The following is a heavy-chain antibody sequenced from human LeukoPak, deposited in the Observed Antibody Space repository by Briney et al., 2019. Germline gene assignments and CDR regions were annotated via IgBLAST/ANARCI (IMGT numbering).Heavy chain of an antibody. CDR3: ARGTGIAAALQ. J-gene: IGHJ4*02. Sequence: GASVKVSCKASGYTFTSYAMHWVRQAPGQRLEWMGWINAGNGNTKYSQKFQGRVTITRDTSASTAYMEPSSLRSEDTAVYYCARGTGIAAALQWGQGTLVTVSS. V-gene: IGHV1-3*01. D-gene: IGHD6-13*01. CDR2: INAGNGNT. CDR1: GYTFTSYA.